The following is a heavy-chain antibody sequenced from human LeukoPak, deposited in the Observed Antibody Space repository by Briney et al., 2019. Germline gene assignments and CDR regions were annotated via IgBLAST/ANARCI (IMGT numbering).Heavy chain of an antibody. J-gene: IGHJ3*02. Sequence: SETLSLTCAVYGGSISSYYWSWIRQPPGKGLEWIGYIYYSGSTNYNPSLKSRVTISVDTSKNQFSLKLSSVTAADTAVYYCARAGQYCGGDCYPNDAFDIWGQGTMVTVSS. CDR3: ARAGQYCGGDCYPNDAFDI. CDR2: IYYSGST. D-gene: IGHD2-21*02. V-gene: IGHV4-59*01. CDR1: GGSISSYY.